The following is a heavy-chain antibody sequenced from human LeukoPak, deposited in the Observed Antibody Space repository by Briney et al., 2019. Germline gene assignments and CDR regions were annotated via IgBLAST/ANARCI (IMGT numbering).Heavy chain of an antibody. D-gene: IGHD6-19*01. CDR2: IYSGGST. CDR3: ASHSSGLLGLDY. J-gene: IGHJ4*02. CDR1: GFTFSSYS. Sequence: PGGSLRLSCAASGFTFSSYSMSWVRQAPGKGLEWVSVIYSGGSTYYADSVKGRFTISRDNSKNTLYLQMNSLRAEDTAVYYCASHSSGLLGLDYWGQGTLVTVSS. V-gene: IGHV3-66*04.